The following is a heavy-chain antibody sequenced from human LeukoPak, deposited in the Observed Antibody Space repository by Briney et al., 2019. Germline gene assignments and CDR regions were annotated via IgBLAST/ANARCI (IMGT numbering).Heavy chain of an antibody. CDR2: MNPNSGNT. CDR3: ARVGSVLRYFDWVHDAFDI. Sequence: ASVKVSCKASGYTFTGYYMHWVRQATGQGLEWMGWMNPNSGNTGYAQKLQGRVTMTRNTSISTAYMELSSLRSEDTAVYYCARVGSVLRYFDWVHDAFDIWGQGTMVTVSS. D-gene: IGHD3-9*01. V-gene: IGHV1-8*02. CDR1: GYTFTGYY. J-gene: IGHJ3*02.